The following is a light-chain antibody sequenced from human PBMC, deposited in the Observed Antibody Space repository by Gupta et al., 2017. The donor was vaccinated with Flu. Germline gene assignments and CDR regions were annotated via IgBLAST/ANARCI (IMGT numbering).Light chain of an antibody. Sequence: QSALTQPAPVSGSPGQSITISCTGTSSDVGGYNYVSWYQQHPGIAPKLLIYEVSNRPSGVSNRFSGSKSGNTASLTISGLQAEDESDYYCSSYSSSSTLFVFGTGTKVTVL. V-gene: IGLV2-14*01. CDR3: SSYSSSSTLFV. CDR2: EVS. J-gene: IGLJ1*01. CDR1: SSDVGGYNY.